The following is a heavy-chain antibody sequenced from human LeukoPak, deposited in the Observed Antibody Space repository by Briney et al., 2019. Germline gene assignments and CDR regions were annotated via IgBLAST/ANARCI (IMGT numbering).Heavy chain of an antibody. CDR1: GGSFSGYY. CDR3: ARGKMNYDSSGYYYYYYMDV. CDR2: INHSGST. Sequence: KPSETLSLTCAVYGGSFSGYYWSWIRQPPGKGLEWIGEINHSGSTNYNPSLKSRVTISVDTSKNQFSLKLSSVTAADTAVYYCARGKMNYDSSGYYYYYYMDVWGKGTTVTVSS. D-gene: IGHD3-22*01. V-gene: IGHV4-34*01. J-gene: IGHJ6*03.